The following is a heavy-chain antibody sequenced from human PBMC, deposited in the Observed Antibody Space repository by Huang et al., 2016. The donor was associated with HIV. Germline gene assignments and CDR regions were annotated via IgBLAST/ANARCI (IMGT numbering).Heavy chain of an antibody. J-gene: IGHJ3*01. CDR3: ARGFGINYNHEAFDV. CDR1: GYTFTNYD. Sequence: QIQLAQSGAEVQKPGASVKVSCKASGYTFTNYDINWVRQASGQGVEWMGWMNPKSGKVGYTKKFQGRVAILRNSSINTSYLEVTSLTSEDTAVYYCARGFGINYNHEAFDVWGQGTMVTVSS. V-gene: IGHV1-8*01. CDR2: MNPKSGKV. D-gene: IGHD3-10*01.